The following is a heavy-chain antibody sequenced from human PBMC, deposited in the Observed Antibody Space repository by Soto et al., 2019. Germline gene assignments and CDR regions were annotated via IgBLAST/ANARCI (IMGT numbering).Heavy chain of an antibody. CDR1: GGTFSSYA. J-gene: IGHJ6*02. CDR2: IIPIFGTA. Sequence: GASVKVSCKASGGTFSSYAISWVRQAPGQGLEWMGGIIPIFGTANHAQRFQGRVTITADESASTAYMELSSLRSEDTAVYYCARDDGVTGTTDLDYYGMDVWGQGTTVTVSS. D-gene: IGHD1-7*01. V-gene: IGHV1-69*13. CDR3: ARDDGVTGTTDLDYYGMDV.